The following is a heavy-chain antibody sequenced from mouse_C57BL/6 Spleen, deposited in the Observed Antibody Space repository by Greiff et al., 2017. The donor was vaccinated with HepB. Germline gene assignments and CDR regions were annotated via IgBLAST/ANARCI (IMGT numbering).Heavy chain of an antibody. D-gene: IGHD5-1*01. Sequence: DVQLVESGGGLVKPGGSLKLSCAASGFTFSSYAMSWVRQTPEKRLEWVATISDGGSYTYYPDNVKGRFTISRDNAKNNLYLQMSHLKSEDTAMYYCARDLYPTYAMDYWGQGTSVTVSS. CDR2: ISDGGSYT. CDR3: ARDLYPTYAMDY. CDR1: GFTFSSYA. J-gene: IGHJ4*01. V-gene: IGHV5-4*01.